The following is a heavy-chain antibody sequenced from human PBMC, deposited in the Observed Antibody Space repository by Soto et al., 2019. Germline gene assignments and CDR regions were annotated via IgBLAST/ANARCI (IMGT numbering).Heavy chain of an antibody. CDR2: IIPIFGTA. Sequence: ASVKVSCKASGGTFSSYAISWVRQAPGQGLEWMGGIIPIFGTANYAQKFQGRVTITADESTSTAYMELSSLRSEDTAVYYCARVHSSSWHDAFDIWGQGTMVTVSS. CDR3: ARVHSSSWHDAFDI. CDR1: GGTFSSYA. J-gene: IGHJ3*02. D-gene: IGHD6-13*01. V-gene: IGHV1-69*13.